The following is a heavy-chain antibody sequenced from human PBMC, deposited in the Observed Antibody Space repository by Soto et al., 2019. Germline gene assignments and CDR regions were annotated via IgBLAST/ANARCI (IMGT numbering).Heavy chain of an antibody. D-gene: IGHD3-9*01. CDR2: IYPGDSDT. J-gene: IGHJ6*02. V-gene: IGHV5-51*01. Sequence: PGESLKISCKGSGYSFTSYWIGWVRQMPGKGLEWMGIIYPGDSDTRYSPSFQGQVTISADKSITTAYLQWSSLKASDTAMYYCARLGFEYDTLTAYYNVHHYYGLDVWGQGTSGTLS. CDR3: ARLGFEYDTLTAYYNVHHYYGLDV. CDR1: GYSFTSYW.